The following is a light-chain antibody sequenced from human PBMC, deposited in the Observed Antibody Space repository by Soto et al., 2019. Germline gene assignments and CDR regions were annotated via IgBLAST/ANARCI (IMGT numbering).Light chain of an antibody. CDR1: SSNIGKNF. V-gene: IGLV1-51*01. Sequence: QSVLTQPPSVSAAPGQQVTISCSGGSSNIGKNFVSWYQQVPGTAPKLLIYDNDKRPSGIPDRYFASRVDTSATLTITGLQTGDEGDYYCGTWDNSMDAWLFGGGTKPPS. CDR2: DND. J-gene: IGLJ3*02. CDR3: GTWDNSMDAWL.